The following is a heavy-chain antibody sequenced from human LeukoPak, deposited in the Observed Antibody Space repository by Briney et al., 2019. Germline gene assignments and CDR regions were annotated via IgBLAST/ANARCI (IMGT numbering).Heavy chain of an antibody. V-gene: IGHV3-33*01. CDR3: ARGPLDIVVVPAAMGVDY. CDR2: IWYDGSNK. CDR1: GFTFSSYG. J-gene: IGHJ4*02. D-gene: IGHD2-2*03. Sequence: GGSLRLSCAASGFTFSSYGMHWVRQAPGKGLEWVAVIWYDGSNKYYADSVKGRFTISRDNSKNTLYLQMNSLRAEGTAVYYCARGPLDIVVVPAAMGVDYWGQGTLVTVSS.